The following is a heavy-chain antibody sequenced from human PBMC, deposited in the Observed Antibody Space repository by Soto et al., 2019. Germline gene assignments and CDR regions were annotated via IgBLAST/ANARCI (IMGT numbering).Heavy chain of an antibody. CDR1: GYTFTGYY. J-gene: IGHJ6*02. CDR3: AKGGAIVAAGTRVYLYNAMDV. D-gene: IGHD1-26*01. Sequence: ASVKVSCKASGYTFTGYYVHWVRQAPGQGLEWMGWINPNSGDTYLAQRFQGRVTMNRDTSIGTAYMELRGLASDDTAEYYCAKGGAIVAAGTRVYLYNAMDVWGQGTTVTVSS. CDR2: INPNSGDT. V-gene: IGHV1-2*02.